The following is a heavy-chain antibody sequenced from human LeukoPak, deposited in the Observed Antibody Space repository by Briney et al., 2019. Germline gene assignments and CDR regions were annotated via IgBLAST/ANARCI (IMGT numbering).Heavy chain of an antibody. V-gene: IGHV1-2*02. J-gene: IGHJ2*01. CDR1: GYTFTGYY. CDR3: ARHPGKVTNDWYFDL. CDR2: VNPNSGGT. Sequence: ASVKVSCKASGYTFTGYYMHWVRQAPGQGLEWMGWVNPNSGGTNYAQKFQGRVTMTRDTSITTAYMELSRLSSDDTAVYYCARHPGKVTNDWYFDLWGRGTLVTASS. D-gene: IGHD4-23*01.